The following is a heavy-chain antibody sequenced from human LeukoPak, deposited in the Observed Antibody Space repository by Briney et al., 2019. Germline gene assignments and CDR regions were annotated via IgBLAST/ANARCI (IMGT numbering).Heavy chain of an antibody. D-gene: IGHD3-22*01. V-gene: IGHV1-8*02. CDR3: ARGQNAYYYDSSGTNAFDI. Sequence: ASVKVSCKASGYTFTGYYMHWVRQAPGQGLEWMGRINPNSGNTGYAQKFQGRVTMTRNTSISTAYMELSSLRSEDTAVYYCARGQNAYYYDSSGTNAFDIWGQGTMVTVSS. CDR2: INPNSGNT. CDR1: GYTFTGYY. J-gene: IGHJ3*02.